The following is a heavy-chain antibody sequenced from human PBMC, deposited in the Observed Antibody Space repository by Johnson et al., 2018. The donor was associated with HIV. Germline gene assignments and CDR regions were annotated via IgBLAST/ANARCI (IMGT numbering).Heavy chain of an antibody. J-gene: IGHJ3*02. D-gene: IGHD1-7*01. V-gene: IGHV3-20*04. CDR3: TTDQVGRNYGGKYHI. CDR1: GFTFDDYG. Sequence: EVQLVESGGGLVQPGGSLRLSCAASGFTFDDYGMSWVRQAPGKGLEWVCGINWRGGSTGYADSVKGRFTISRDNAKNTLYLQMNSLKTEDTAVYYCTTDQVGRNYGGKYHIWGQGTVVTVSS. CDR2: INWRGGST.